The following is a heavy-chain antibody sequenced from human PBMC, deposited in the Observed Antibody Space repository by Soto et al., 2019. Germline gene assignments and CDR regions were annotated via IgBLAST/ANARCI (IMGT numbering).Heavy chain of an antibody. J-gene: IGHJ4*02. CDR1: GDSISGCQW. CDR3: ARFISSRDEYVDY. CDR2: ISHTGTT. V-gene: IGHV4-4*02. D-gene: IGHD2-2*01. Sequence: SETLSLTCAVSGDSISGCQWWSWVRLPPGKGREWIGEISHTGTTNYNPSLKSRVTMSVDKPKNQFSLTLTSVTAADTAVYYCARFISSRDEYVDYWGQGTVVTVSS.